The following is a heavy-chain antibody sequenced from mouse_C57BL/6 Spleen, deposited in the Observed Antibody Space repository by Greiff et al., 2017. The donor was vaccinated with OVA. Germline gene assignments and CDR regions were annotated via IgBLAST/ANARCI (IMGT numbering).Heavy chain of an antibody. CDR2: IDPSDSYT. D-gene: IGHD2-1*01. CDR3: ARWGNYGNYGDY. Sequence: QVQLQQPGAELVMPGASVKLSCKASGYTFTSYWMHWVKQRPGQGLEWIGEIDPSDSYTNYNQQFKGKSTLTVDKSSSTAYMQLSSLTSEDYAVYNSARWGNYGNYGDYWGQGTTLTVSS. CDR1: GYTFTSYW. J-gene: IGHJ2*01. V-gene: IGHV1-69*01.